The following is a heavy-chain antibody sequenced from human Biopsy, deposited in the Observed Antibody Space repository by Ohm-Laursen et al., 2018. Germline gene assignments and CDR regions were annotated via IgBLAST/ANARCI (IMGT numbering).Heavy chain of an antibody. Sequence: SLRLSCSASGFNYNIYGMHWVRQAPGKGLEWVAVISYDGSNTYYEDSVKGRFIISRDNSKNTLYLQMNSLGAEDTAVYYCAKVYNMFGQPSPDAFDIWGQGTMATVSS. D-gene: IGHD3-10*02. CDR3: AKVYNMFGQPSPDAFDI. CDR1: GFNYNIYG. V-gene: IGHV3-30*18. J-gene: IGHJ3*02. CDR2: ISYDGSNT.